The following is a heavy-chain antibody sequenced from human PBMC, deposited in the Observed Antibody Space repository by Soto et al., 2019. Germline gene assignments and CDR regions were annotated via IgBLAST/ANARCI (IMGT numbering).Heavy chain of an antibody. Sequence: QLQLQEWGPGLVKPSETLSVTCAVSGGSVSSGGNYWGWIRQSPGKGLEWIGSVHATGTTHYNPSIPSRVAISVDTSKNQFSLNVNSVTAAETAVYYCARGLSSPSAAGVWGQGTLVTVSS. CDR2: VHATGTT. CDR3: ARGLSSPSAAGV. V-gene: IGHV4-39*01. D-gene: IGHD6-6*01. J-gene: IGHJ4*02. CDR1: GGSVSSGGNY.